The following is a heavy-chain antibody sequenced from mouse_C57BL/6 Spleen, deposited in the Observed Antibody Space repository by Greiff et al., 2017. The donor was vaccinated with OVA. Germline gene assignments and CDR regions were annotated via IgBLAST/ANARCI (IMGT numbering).Heavy chain of an antibody. CDR3: ARSSYGNYGYWYFDV. Sequence: QVQLKESGAELVRPGTSVKVSCKASGYAFTNYLIEWVKQRPGQGLEWIGVINPGSGGTNYNEKFKGKATLTADKSSSTAYMQLSSLTSEDSAVYFCARSSYGNYGYWYFDVWGTGTTVTVSS. V-gene: IGHV1-54*01. CDR1: GYAFTNYL. J-gene: IGHJ1*03. CDR2: INPGSGGT. D-gene: IGHD2-1*01.